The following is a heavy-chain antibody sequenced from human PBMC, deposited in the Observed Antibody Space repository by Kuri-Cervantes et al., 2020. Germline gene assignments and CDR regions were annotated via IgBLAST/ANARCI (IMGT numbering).Heavy chain of an antibody. D-gene: IGHD3-16*01. J-gene: IGHJ6*03. CDR2: ISYDGSNK. CDR1: GFTFSSYA. Sequence: GESLKISCAASGFTFSSYAMHWVRQAPGKGLEWVAVISYDGSNKYYADSVKGRFTISRDSAKNSLYLQMNSLRAEDTALYYCARKRGGSFYYYMDVWGKGTTVTVSS. CDR3: ARKRGGSFYYYMDV. V-gene: IGHV3-30-3*01.